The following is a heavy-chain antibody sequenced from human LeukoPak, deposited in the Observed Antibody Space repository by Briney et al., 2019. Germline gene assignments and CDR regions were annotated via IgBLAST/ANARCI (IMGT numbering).Heavy chain of an antibody. CDR3: ARDQLTMVRGVTPRFGY. Sequence: PGGSLRLSCAASGFTFSSYDMHWVRQAPGKGLEWVAVIWYDGSNKYCADSVKGRFTISRDNSKNTLYLQMNSLRAEDTAVYYCARDQLTMVRGVTPRFGYWGQGTLVTVSS. J-gene: IGHJ4*02. V-gene: IGHV3-33*01. D-gene: IGHD3-10*01. CDR1: GFTFSSYD. CDR2: IWYDGSNK.